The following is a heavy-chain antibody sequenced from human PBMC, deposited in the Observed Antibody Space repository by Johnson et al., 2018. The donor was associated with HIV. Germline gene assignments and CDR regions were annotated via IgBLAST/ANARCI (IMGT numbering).Heavy chain of an antibody. CDR2: IKREVDDGTT. D-gene: IGHD7-27*01. Sequence: VQLVESGGGLVKPGGSLRLSCAASGFSFNNAWMSWVRQAPGRGLEWVGRIKREVDDGTTDYAAPVKGRFAIPRDDSKHMLYLQMNSLKTEDTAVYYCTTDGGLGSFDIWGQGTMVAVSS. V-gene: IGHV3-15*01. CDR1: GFSFNNAW. CDR3: TTDGGLGSFDI. J-gene: IGHJ3*02.